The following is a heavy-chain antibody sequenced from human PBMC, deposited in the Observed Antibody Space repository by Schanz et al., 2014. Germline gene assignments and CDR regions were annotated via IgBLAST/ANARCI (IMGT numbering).Heavy chain of an antibody. CDR1: GFTFSTYC. CDR3: AKELYSGSHYGWFDP. V-gene: IGHV3-7*03. J-gene: IGHJ5*02. Sequence: EVQLVESGGGLVQPGGSLRLSCAASGFTFSTYCMSGVRQAPGKGLEWVANIKQDESERSYVDSVKGRFTISRDNAKNSLYLQMNSLRADDTAVYYCAKELYSGSHYGWFDPWGQGTLVTVSS. D-gene: IGHD1-26*01. CDR2: IKQDESER.